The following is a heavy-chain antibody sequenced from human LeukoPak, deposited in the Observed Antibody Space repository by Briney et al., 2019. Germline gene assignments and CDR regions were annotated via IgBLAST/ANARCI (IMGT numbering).Heavy chain of an antibody. CDR2: ISSSSSYI. CDR1: GFTFSSYS. Sequence: GGSLRLSCAASGFTFSSYSMNWVRQAPGKGLEWVSSISSSSSYIYYADSVKGRFTISRDNAKNSLYLQMNSLRAEDTAVYYCARGAYYDILTGQPQNDYWGQGTLVTVSS. V-gene: IGHV3-21*01. J-gene: IGHJ4*02. CDR3: ARGAYYDILTGQPQNDY. D-gene: IGHD3-9*01.